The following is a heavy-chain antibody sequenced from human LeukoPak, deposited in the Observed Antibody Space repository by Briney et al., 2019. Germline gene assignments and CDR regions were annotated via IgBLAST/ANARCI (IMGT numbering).Heavy chain of an antibody. D-gene: IGHD4-23*01. J-gene: IGHJ4*02. CDR3: AKDIDYGGAN. CDR2: ISYDGNNK. Sequence: TGGSPRLSCAASGFTFSNYGMHWVRQAPGKGLEWVALISYDGNNKHYSDSMKGRFTISRDNSKNTLYLQMNSLRAEDTAVYYCAKDIDYGGANWGQGTLVIASA. V-gene: IGHV3-30*18. CDR1: GFTFSNYG.